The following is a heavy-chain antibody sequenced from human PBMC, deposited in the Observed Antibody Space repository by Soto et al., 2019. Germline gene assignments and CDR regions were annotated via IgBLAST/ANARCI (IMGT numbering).Heavy chain of an antibody. Sequence: VESGGGLVQPGGALGLSCAASGFNFGTLWMGLVRQAPGEGLEGVARIKEDGSEAYYVDSVKGRFTISRDNAKNSLYLQLNSLGVEDTAIYYCAREWQSSFCSPTTCYFYGMDVWGQGTTVTVSS. J-gene: IGHJ6*02. V-gene: IGHV3-7*01. CDR2: IKEDGSEA. CDR1: GFNFGTLW. CDR3: AREWQSSFCSPTTCYFYGMDV. D-gene: IGHD2-21*01.